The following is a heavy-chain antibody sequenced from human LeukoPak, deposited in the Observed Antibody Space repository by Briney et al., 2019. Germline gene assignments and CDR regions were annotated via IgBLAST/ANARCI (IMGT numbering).Heavy chain of an antibody. CDR3: ARVPTMTFFDY. V-gene: IGHV4-39*07. CDR2: IYYSGST. CDR1: GGSISSSSYY. Sequence: SETLSLTCIVSGGSISSSSYYWGWIRQPPGKGVEWIGSIYYSGSTYYDPSLKSRVTISVDTSKNQFSLKLSPVTAADTAVYYCARVPTMTFFDYWGQGTLVTVSS. D-gene: IGHD4-17*01. J-gene: IGHJ4*02.